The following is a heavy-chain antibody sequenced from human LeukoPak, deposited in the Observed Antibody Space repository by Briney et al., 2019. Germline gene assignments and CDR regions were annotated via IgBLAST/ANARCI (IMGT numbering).Heavy chain of an antibody. CDR1: GYTFTSYA. CDR2: INTNTGNP. J-gene: IGHJ3*02. CDR3: ARYCSSTSCYGPHAFDI. V-gene: IGHV7-4-1*02. D-gene: IGHD2-2*01. Sequence: ASVKVSCKASGYTFTSYAMNWVRQAPGQGLEWMGWINTNTGNPTYAQGFTGRFVFSLDTSVSTAYLQISSLKAEDIAMYYCARYCSSTSCYGPHAFDIWGQGTMVTVSS.